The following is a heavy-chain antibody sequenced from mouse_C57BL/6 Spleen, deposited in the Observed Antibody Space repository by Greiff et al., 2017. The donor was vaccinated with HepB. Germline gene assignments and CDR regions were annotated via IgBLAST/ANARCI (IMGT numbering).Heavy chain of an antibody. J-gene: IGHJ2*01. CDR3: ARDPGYSNYPYYFDY. D-gene: IGHD2-5*01. CDR2: ISYDGSN. Sequence: EVQLQESGPGLVKPSQSLSLTCSVTGYSITSGYYWNWIRQFPGNKLEWMGYISYDGSNKYNPSLKNRISITRDTSKNQFFLKLNSVTTEDTATYYCARDPGYSNYPYYFDYWGQGTTLTVSS. V-gene: IGHV3-6*01. CDR1: GYSITSGYY.